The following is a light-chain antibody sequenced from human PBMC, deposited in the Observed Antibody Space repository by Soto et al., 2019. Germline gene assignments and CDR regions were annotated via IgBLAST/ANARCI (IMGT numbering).Light chain of an antibody. J-gene: IGKJ4*01. Sequence: IQLTQSPSSLSASVGDRVTITCRASQGISSYLAWYQQKPGKAPKLLIYAASTLQSGVPSRFSGRGSGTDFTLTISSLQPEDFATYYCPQLNSYPRLTFGGGTKVEIK. CDR2: AAS. CDR1: QGISSY. V-gene: IGKV1-9*01. CDR3: PQLNSYPRLT.